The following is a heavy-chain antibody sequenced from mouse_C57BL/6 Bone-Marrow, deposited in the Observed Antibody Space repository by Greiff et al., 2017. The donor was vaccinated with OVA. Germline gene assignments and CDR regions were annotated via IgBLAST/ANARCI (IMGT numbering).Heavy chain of an antibody. CDR2: LWSGGST. CDR1: GFSLTSYG. CDR3: ARSTTVVDGFAY. Sequence: QVQLQQSGPGLVQPSQSLSITCTVSGFSLTSYGVHWVRQSPGKGLEWLGVLWSGGSTDYNAAFISRLSISKDNSKSQVFFKMNSLQADDTAIYYCARSTTVVDGFAYWGQGTLVTVSA. J-gene: IGHJ3*01. V-gene: IGHV2-2*01. D-gene: IGHD1-1*01.